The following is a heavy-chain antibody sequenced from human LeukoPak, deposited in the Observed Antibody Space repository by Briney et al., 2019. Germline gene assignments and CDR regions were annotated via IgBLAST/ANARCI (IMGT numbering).Heavy chain of an antibody. V-gene: IGHV4-34*01. J-gene: IGHJ4*02. CDR1: GGSFSGYY. CDR2: INHSGST. CDR3: AGHLLWFDY. Sequence: SETLSLTCAVYGGSFSGYYWSWIRQPPGKGLEWIGEINHSGSTNYNPSLKSRVTISVDTSENQFSLKLSSVTAADTAVYYCAGHLLWFDYWGQGTLVTVSS. D-gene: IGHD1-26*01.